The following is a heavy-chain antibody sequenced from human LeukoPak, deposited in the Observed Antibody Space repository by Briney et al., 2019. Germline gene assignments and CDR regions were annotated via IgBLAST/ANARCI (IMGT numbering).Heavy chain of an antibody. J-gene: IGHJ4*02. CDR3: ARDWVQLERRGLLYYFDY. D-gene: IGHD1-1*01. CDR1: GGTFSSYA. Sequence: SVKVSCKASGGTFSSYAISWVRQAPGQGLEWMGGIIPIFGTANYAQKFQGRVTITADESTSTAYMELNSLRSEDTAVYYCARDWVQLERRGLLYYFDYWGQGTLVTVSS. CDR2: IIPIFGTA. V-gene: IGHV1-69*13.